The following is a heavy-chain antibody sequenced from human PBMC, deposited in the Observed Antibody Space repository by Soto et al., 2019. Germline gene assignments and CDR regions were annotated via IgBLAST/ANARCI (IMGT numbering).Heavy chain of an antibody. Sequence: VQLVQSGAEVKKPGSSVKLSCKASGGTFNRYTISWVRQAPGQGLEWMGGIIPIFGTANYAQKFQGRVAIIADESTSADDMELRSLRSEDTAVYYCALWGFRDGNNSKYNYSGMDVWGQGTKVTGSS. J-gene: IGHJ6*02. CDR2: IIPIFGTA. V-gene: IGHV1-69*01. CDR1: GGTFNRYT. CDR3: ALWGFRDGNNSKYNYSGMDV. D-gene: IGHD1-1*01.